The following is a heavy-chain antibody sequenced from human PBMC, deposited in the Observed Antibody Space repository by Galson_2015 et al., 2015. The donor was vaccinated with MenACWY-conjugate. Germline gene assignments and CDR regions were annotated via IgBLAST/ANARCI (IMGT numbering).Heavy chain of an antibody. CDR1: GFTFSSYA. CDR3: ARDLKTYYYYGLDV. V-gene: IGHV3-30*04. Sequence: SLRLSCAASGFTFSSYAMYWVRQAPGKGLEWVAVISYDGSHQYYADSVKGRFTISRDNSKNTLFLQMNSLRAEDTAVYYCARDLKTYYYYGLDVWGQGTTVTVSS. CDR2: ISYDGSHQ. J-gene: IGHJ6*02.